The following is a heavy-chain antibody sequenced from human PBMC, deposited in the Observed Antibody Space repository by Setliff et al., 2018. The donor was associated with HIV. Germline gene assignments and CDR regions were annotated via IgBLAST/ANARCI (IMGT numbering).Heavy chain of an antibody. CDR3: ASDQQWLAQGWGGPHY. CDR1: GFTFNNYG. V-gene: IGHV3-33*01. Sequence: GGSLRLSCAASGFTFNNYGMHWVRQAPGKGLEWVAVIWYDGTNKQYADSVKGRFAISRDNSKNTLYLQMNSLRAEDTAVYYCASDQQWLAQGWGGPHYWGQGTLVTVSS. D-gene: IGHD6-19*01. J-gene: IGHJ4*02. CDR2: IWYDGTNK.